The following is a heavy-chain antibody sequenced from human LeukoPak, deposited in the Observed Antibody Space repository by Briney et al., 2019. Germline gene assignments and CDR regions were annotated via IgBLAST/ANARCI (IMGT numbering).Heavy chain of an antibody. J-gene: IGHJ4*02. Sequence: GGSLRLSCAASGFTFSSYAMSWVRQAPGKGLEWVSAISGSGGSTYYADSVKGRFTISRDNSKNTLYLQMNSLRAEDTAVYYRARDPPGYGDPLPFDHWGQGTLVTVSS. D-gene: IGHD4-17*01. CDR3: ARDPPGYGDPLPFDH. CDR2: ISGSGGST. V-gene: IGHV3-23*01. CDR1: GFTFSSYA.